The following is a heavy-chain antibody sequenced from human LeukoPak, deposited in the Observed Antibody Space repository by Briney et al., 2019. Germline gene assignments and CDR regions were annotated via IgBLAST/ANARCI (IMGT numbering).Heavy chain of an antibody. V-gene: IGHV4-59*01. Sequence: SETLSLTCTVSGGSISSYYWSWIRQPPGKGLEWIGYIYYSGSTNYNPSLKSRVTISVDTSKNQFSLKLSSVTAADTAVYYCARGIAAAGSNWFDPWGQGTLVTVSS. J-gene: IGHJ5*02. CDR1: GGSISSYY. CDR2: IYYSGST. CDR3: ARGIAAAGSNWFDP. D-gene: IGHD6-13*01.